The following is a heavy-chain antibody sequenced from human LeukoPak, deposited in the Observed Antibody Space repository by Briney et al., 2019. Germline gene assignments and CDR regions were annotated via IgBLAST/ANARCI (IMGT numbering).Heavy chain of an antibody. CDR3: ARAHPRTYSSSWYRY. V-gene: IGHV1-2*02. CDR1: GYTFTGYY. Sequence: ASVKVSCKACGYTFTGYYMHWVRQAPGQGLEWMGWINPNSGGTNYAQKFQGRVTMTRDTSISTAYMELSRLRSDDTAVYYCARAHPRTYSSSWYRYWGQGTLVTVSS. CDR2: INPNSGGT. J-gene: IGHJ4*02. D-gene: IGHD6-13*01.